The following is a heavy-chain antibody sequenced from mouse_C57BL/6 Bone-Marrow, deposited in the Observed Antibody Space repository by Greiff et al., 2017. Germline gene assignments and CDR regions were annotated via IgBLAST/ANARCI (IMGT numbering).Heavy chain of an antibody. CDR1: GFSLTSYG. Sequence: VKLMESGPGLVQPSQSLSITCTVSGFSLTSYGVHWVCQPPGKGLEWLGVIWSGGSTDYNAAFISRLSISKDNSKSQVFFKMNSLQADDTAIYYCAKIADYAMDYWGQGTSVTVSS. V-gene: IGHV2-4*01. CDR3: AKIADYAMDY. J-gene: IGHJ4*01. CDR2: IWSGGST.